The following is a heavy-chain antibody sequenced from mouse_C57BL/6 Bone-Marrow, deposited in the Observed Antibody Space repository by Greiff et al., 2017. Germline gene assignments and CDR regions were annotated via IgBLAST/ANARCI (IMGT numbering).Heavy chain of an antibody. V-gene: IGHV1-52*01. CDR2: IDPSDSET. J-gene: IGHJ1*03. D-gene: IGHD1-1*01. CDR3: ARQPTTVVANWYFDV. CDR1: GYTFTSYW. Sequence: QVQLQQPGAELVRPGSSVKLSCKASGYTFTSYWMHWVKQRPIQGLEWIGNIDPSDSETHYNQKFKDKATLTVDKSSSTAYMQLSSLTSEDYAVYYCARQPTTVVANWYFDVWGTGTTVTVSS.